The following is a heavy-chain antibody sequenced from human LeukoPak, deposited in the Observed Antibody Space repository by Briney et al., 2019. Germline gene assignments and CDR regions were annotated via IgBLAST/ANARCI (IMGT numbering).Heavy chain of an antibody. CDR3: ARDAGYSSSWYGDY. D-gene: IGHD6-13*01. CDR1: GGTFSSYA. J-gene: IGHJ4*02. Sequence: ASVKVSCKASGGTFSSYAISWVRQAPGQGLEWMGWISAYNGNTNYAQKLQGRVTMTTDTSTSTAYMELRSLRSDDTAVYYCARDAGYSSSWYGDYWGQGTLVTVSS. V-gene: IGHV1-18*01. CDR2: ISAYNGNT.